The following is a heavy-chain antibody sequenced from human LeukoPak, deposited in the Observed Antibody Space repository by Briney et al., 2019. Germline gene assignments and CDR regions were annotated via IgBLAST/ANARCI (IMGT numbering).Heavy chain of an antibody. V-gene: IGHV3-23*01. D-gene: IGHD4-4*01. Sequence: GGSLRLSCAASGFTFSSYGMSWVRRAPGKGLEWVSAISGSGGGTSHADSVKGRFTISRDNSKNTLFLQMTSLRAEDTAVYYCARHADYSNYVSPVEESYYYYYGMDVWGQGTTVTVSS. CDR1: GFTFSSYG. CDR2: ISGSGGGT. CDR3: ARHADYSNYVSPVEESYYYYYGMDV. J-gene: IGHJ6*02.